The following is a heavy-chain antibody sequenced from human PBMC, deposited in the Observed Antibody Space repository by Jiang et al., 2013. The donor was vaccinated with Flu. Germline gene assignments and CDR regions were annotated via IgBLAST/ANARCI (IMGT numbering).Heavy chain of an antibody. Sequence: SGAEVKEPGASVKVSCKTSGYTFANFAISWVRQAPGQGLEWMGWINGYTGYTKYAQDLQGRVSIIMDTSTTTTYMELRGLRSDDTAVYFCARGRQYCGGGVCYLMDYWGQGTLVTVSS. J-gene: IGHJ4*02. CDR1: GYTFANFA. D-gene: IGHD2-15*01. CDR2: INGYTGYT. V-gene: IGHV1-18*01. CDR3: ARGRQYCGGGVCYLMDY.